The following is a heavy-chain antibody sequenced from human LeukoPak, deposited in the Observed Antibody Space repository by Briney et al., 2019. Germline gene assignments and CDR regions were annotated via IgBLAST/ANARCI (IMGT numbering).Heavy chain of an antibody. J-gene: IGHJ4*02. CDR3: AKAVATMAY. V-gene: IGHV3-23*01. D-gene: IGHD5-24*01. Sequence: GGSLRLSCAASGFTFSSYAMSWIGQAPWKGLEWVSAISGSGGSTYYADSVKGRFTISRDNSQNTLHLQMHSLRAEDTAVYYCAKAVATMAYWGQGTLVTVSS. CDR1: GFTFSSYA. CDR2: ISGSGGST.